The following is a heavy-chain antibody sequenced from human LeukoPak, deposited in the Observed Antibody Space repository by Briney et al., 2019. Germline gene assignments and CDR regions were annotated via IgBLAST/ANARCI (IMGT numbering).Heavy chain of an antibody. Sequence: SETLSLTCSVSGGSISSDYWAWIRQPPGKGLEWIGYMYYTGSTNYNPSLKSRVTVSLATSKNQFSLKLSSVTAADTAVYYCTRVSVVYGMDVWGRGTTVTVSS. CDR1: GGSISSDY. CDR2: MYYTGST. CDR3: TRVSVVYGMDV. J-gene: IGHJ6*02. V-gene: IGHV4-59*01.